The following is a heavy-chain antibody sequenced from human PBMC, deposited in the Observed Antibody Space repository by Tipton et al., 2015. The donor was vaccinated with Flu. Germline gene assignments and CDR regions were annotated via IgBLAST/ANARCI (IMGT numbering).Heavy chain of an antibody. CDR3: ARDLVVVTGNYYGMDV. J-gene: IGHJ6*02. D-gene: IGHD2-21*02. Sequence: QLVQSGAEVKKPGSSVKVSCKASGGTFSSYAISWVRQAPGQGLEWMGGIIPIFGTANYAQKFQGRVTITADESTSTAYMELSSLRSEDTAVYYWARDLVVVTGNYYGMDVWGQGTTVTVSS. V-gene: IGHV1-69*01. CDR2: IIPIFGTA. CDR1: GGTFSSYA.